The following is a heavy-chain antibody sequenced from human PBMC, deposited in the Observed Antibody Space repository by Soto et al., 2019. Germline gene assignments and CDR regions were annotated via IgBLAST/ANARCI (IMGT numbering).Heavy chain of an antibody. CDR1: GFTFSSSA. D-gene: IGHD1-26*01. CDR3: AKDGDSGSSPPYSSFCIDV. CDR2: ISGSGGNA. J-gene: IGHJ6*02. V-gene: IGHV3-23*01. Sequence: EVQLLESGGGLVQPGGSLRLSCAASGFTFSSSAMSWVRQAPGKGLEWVSTISGSGGNAYYADSVKGRFSISRDNSKNTMRLHMNSLRADDTAVYYCAKDGDSGSSPPYSSFCIDVWGQGTTVTVSS.